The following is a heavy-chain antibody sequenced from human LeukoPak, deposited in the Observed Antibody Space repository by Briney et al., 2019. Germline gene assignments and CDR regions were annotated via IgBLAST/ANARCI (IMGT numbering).Heavy chain of an antibody. CDR3: AKEGRRYFDY. CDR1: RFTFSRYG. J-gene: IGHJ4*02. CDR2: ISYDGSNK. V-gene: IGHV3-30*18. Sequence: GGSLRLSCAASRFTFSRYGMHWVRQAPGKGLEWVASISYDGSNKQYGDFVKGRFTISRDNSKSTLNLQMDSLRGEDTAVYYCAKEGRRYFDYWGQGALVTVSS.